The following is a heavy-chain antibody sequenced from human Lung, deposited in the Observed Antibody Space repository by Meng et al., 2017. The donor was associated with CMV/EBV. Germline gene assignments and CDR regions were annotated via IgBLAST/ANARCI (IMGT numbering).Heavy chain of an antibody. D-gene: IGHD3-3*01. CDR1: YTFDDYG. CDR3: ARGSPVGDYWSGYYSDN. Sequence: YTFDDYGIPWVRPAPGQGLEWMGWISPYNHNTNYAQNLQGRVTMTADTSTSTAYMDLRSLRSDDTAVYYCARGSPVGDYWSGYYSDNWGQGTLVTVSS. J-gene: IGHJ4*02. V-gene: IGHV1-18*01. CDR2: ISPYNHNT.